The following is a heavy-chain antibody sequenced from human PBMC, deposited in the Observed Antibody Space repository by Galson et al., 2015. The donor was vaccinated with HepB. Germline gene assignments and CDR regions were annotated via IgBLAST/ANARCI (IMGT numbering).Heavy chain of an antibody. CDR3: ASDRDYYDSSGYPYYYYMDV. CDR2: ISSSSSTI. J-gene: IGHJ6*03. Sequence: SLRLSCAASGFTFSSYSMNWVRQAPGKGLEWVSYISSSSSTIYYADSVKGRFTISRDNAKNSLYLQMNSLRAEDTAVYYCASDRDYYDSSGYPYYYYMDVWGKGTTVTVSS. D-gene: IGHD3-22*01. V-gene: IGHV3-48*01. CDR1: GFTFSSYS.